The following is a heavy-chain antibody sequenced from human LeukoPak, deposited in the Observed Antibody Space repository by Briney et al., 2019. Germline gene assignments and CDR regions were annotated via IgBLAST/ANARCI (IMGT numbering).Heavy chain of an antibody. V-gene: IGHV4-34*01. CDR1: GGSFSGYY. Sequence: SETLSLTCAVYGGSFSGYYWSWIRQPPGKGLEWIGEINHSGSTNYNPSLKSRVTISVDTSKNQFSLKLSSVTAADTAVYYCARRPVVAATPKPFDYWGQGTLVTVSS. D-gene: IGHD1-26*01. J-gene: IGHJ4*02. CDR2: INHSGST. CDR3: ARRPVVAATPKPFDY.